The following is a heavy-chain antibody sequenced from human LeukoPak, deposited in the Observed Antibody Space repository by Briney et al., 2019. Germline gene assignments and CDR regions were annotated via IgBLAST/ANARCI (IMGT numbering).Heavy chain of an antibody. V-gene: IGHV5-51*01. J-gene: IGHJ6*03. Sequence: GESLKISCKTSGYTFTTYWIAWVRQMPGKGLEWMGIIYPSDSDTRQSPSFQGQVTISADKSTNTAYLQWSSLKASDTAIYYCARLTRDSSTYYYMDVWGKGTTVTVSS. CDR1: GYTFTTYW. CDR2: IYPSDSDT. CDR3: ARLTRDSSTYYYMDV. D-gene: IGHD6-19*01.